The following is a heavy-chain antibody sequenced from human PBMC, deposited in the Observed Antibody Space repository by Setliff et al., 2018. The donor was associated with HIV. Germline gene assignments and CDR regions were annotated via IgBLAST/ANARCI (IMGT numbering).Heavy chain of an antibody. CDR3: VRGIVGASVFNY. Sequence: GGSLRLSCAASGFIFSSYAMSWVRQAPGKGLEWVSGINWNGYKTGYVDSVKGRFTISRDNAKNSLYLQMNSLRAEDTALYYCVRGIVGASVFNYWGQGTQVTVSS. CDR2: INWNGYKT. V-gene: IGHV3-20*04. D-gene: IGHD1-26*01. J-gene: IGHJ4*02. CDR1: GFIFSSYA.